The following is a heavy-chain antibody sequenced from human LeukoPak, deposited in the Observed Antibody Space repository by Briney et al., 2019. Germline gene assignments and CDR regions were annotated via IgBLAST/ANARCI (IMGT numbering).Heavy chain of an antibody. CDR1: GFTFSSYW. CDR2: IKRDGSEK. CDR3: ARLDYGDYNYYFDY. Sequence: GGSLRLSCAASGFTFSSYWMSWVRQAPGKGLEWVAIIKRDGSEKYYVDSVKGRFTISRDNAKNSLYLQMNSLRAEDTAVYYCARLDYGDYNYYFDYWGQGTLVTVSS. V-gene: IGHV3-7*05. D-gene: IGHD4-17*01. J-gene: IGHJ4*02.